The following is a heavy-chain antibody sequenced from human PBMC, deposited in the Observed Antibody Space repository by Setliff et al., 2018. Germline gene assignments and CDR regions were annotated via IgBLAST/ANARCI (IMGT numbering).Heavy chain of an antibody. CDR1: GYSFSDNY. J-gene: IGHJ4*02. V-gene: IGHV1-2*02. CDR3: ARGGAGLDY. Sequence: GASVKVSCKAFGYSFSDNYLPWVRQPRGQGLEWMGWINRKSGDIKYAQKFQGRVTMTTDTSTSTAYMELRSLRVDDTAVYYCARGGAGLDYWGQGTLVTVSS. CDR2: INRKSGDI.